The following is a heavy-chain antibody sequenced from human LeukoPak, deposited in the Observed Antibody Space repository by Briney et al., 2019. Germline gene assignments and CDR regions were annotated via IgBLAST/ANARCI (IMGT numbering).Heavy chain of an antibody. CDR2: TWYDGSNK. J-gene: IGHJ4*02. CDR3: AKDWRAWSIQYYFDY. V-gene: IGHV3-30*02. CDR1: GFTFSSYG. Sequence: GGSLRLSCAASGFTFSSYGMHWVRQAPGKGLEWVAVTWYDGSNKYYADSVKGRFTISRDNSKNTLYLQMNSLRAEDTAVYYCAKDWRAWSIQYYFDYWGQGTLVTVSS.